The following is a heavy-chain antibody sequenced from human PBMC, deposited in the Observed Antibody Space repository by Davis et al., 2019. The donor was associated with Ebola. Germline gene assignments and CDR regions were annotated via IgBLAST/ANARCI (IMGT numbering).Heavy chain of an antibody. Sequence: GKSLKISCAASGFTFSSYAMHWVRQAPGKGLEWVAVISYDGSNKYYADSVKGRFTISRENSKNTLYLQMNSLRAEDTAVYYCARGSITGTTSTFDYWGQGTLVTVSS. CDR3: ARGSITGTTSTFDY. CDR2: ISYDGSNK. V-gene: IGHV3-30-3*01. CDR1: GFTFSSYA. J-gene: IGHJ4*02. D-gene: IGHD1-20*01.